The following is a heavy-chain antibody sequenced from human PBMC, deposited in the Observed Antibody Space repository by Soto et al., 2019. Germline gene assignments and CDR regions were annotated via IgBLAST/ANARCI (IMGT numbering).Heavy chain of an antibody. CDR2: IHYSGST. CDR3: ASHSSSYYYYGMDV. J-gene: IGHJ6*02. Sequence: SETLSLTCTVSGGSISSYYWSWIRQPPGKGLEWIGYIHYSGSTNYNPSLKGRVTISVDTSKNQFSLKLSSVTAADTAVYYCASHSSSYYYYGMDVWGQGTTVTVSS. V-gene: IGHV4-59*01. CDR1: GGSISSYY. D-gene: IGHD6-13*01.